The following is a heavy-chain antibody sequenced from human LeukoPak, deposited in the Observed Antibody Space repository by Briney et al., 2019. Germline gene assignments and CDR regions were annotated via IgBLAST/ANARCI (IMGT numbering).Heavy chain of an antibody. V-gene: IGHV4-39*07. CDR2: IYYSGST. Sequence: SETLSLTCTVSGGSISSSSYYWGWIRQPPGKGLEWIGSIYYSGSTYYNPSLKSRVTISVDTSKNQFSLKLSSVTAADTAVYYCARDRVPAAHKNYYYGMDVWGQGTTVTVSS. J-gene: IGHJ6*02. CDR3: ARDRVPAAHKNYYYGMDV. D-gene: IGHD2-2*01. CDR1: GGSISSSSYY.